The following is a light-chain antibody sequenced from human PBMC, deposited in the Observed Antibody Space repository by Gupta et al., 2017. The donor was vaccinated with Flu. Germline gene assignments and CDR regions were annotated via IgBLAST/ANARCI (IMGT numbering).Light chain of an antibody. V-gene: IGLV3-25*03. J-gene: IGLJ3*02. CDR1: AFPRQY. Sequence: SGELTQPPSVSVSPGQPARITCSGDAFPRQYASWYQQRPGQAPILLLYKDSQRPSGIPERFSGSSSGTAVTLTISGVQAEDEADYYCQSTVNVDGWVCGGGTKLTVL. CDR3: QSTVNVDGWV. CDR2: KDS.